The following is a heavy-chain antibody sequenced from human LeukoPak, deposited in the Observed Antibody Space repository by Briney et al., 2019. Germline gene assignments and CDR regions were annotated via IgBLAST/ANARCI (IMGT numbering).Heavy chain of an antibody. CDR2: ISSSSSYI. J-gene: IGHJ4*02. CDR3: ARVYDFWSGYYFGY. CDR1: GFTFSSYA. V-gene: IGHV3-21*01. D-gene: IGHD3-3*01. Sequence: PGGSLRLSCAASGFTFSSYAMSWVRQAPGKGLEWVSSISSSSSYIYYADSVKGRFTISRDNAKNSLYLQMNSLRAEGTAVYYCARVYDFWSGYYFGYWGQGTLVTVSS.